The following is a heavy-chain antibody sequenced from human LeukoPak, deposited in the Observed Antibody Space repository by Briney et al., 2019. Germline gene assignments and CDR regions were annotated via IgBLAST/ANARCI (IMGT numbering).Heavy chain of an antibody. D-gene: IGHD4-23*01. V-gene: IGHV4-4*07. CDR2: IYTSGST. CDR3: ARDPTLDYGGNSRLEKRHDAFDI. CDR1: GGSISSYY. Sequence: SETLSLTCTVSGGSISSYYWSWIRQPAGKGLEWIGRIYTSGSTNYNPSLKSRVTMSVDTSKNQFSLKLSSVTAADTAVYYCARDPTLDYGGNSRLEKRHDAFDIWGQGTMVTVSS. J-gene: IGHJ3*02.